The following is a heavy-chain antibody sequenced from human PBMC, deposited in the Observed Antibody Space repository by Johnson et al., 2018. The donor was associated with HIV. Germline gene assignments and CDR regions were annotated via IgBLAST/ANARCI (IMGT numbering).Heavy chain of an antibody. CDR2: IKQDGSEK. J-gene: IGHJ3*02. CDR3: ARDMRWSKAFDI. D-gene: IGHD3-3*01. Sequence: VQLVESGGGVVQPGRSLRLSCAASGFTFSSSWMSWVRQAPGQGLEWVANIKQDGSEKYYVDSVKGRFTISRDNAKNSLYLQMNSLRAEDTALYYCARDMRWSKAFDIWGQGTMVTVSS. CDR1: GFTFSSSW. V-gene: IGHV3-7*05.